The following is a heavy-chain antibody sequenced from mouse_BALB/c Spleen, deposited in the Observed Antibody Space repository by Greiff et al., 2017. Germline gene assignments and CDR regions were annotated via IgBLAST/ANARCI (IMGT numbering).Heavy chain of an antibody. CDR2: INPSTGYT. CDR1: GYTFTSYW. Sequence: QVQLQQSGAELAKPGASVKMSCKASGYTFTSYWMHWVKQRPGQGLEWIGYINPSTGYTEYNQKFKDKATLTADKSSSTAYMQLSSLTSEDSAVYYCARGGLLRLHFDYWGQGTTLTVSS. J-gene: IGHJ2*01. V-gene: IGHV1-7*01. CDR3: ARGGLLRLHFDY. D-gene: IGHD1-2*01.